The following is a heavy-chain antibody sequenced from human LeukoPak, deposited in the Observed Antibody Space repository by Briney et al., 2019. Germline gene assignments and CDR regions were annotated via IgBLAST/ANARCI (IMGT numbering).Heavy chain of an antibody. CDR3: ARDTFQPGLIDS. CDR2: INTDSSDI. CDR1: GFTFSRYA. J-gene: IGHJ4*02. Sequence: GGSLRLSCAASGFTFSRYAMNWVRQAPGKGLQWVSYINTDSSDIHYANSVKGRFTISRDNARNTLYLQLSSLRAEDSAVYYCARDTFQPGLIDSWGQGTLVTVSS. V-gene: IGHV3-21*05. D-gene: IGHD2-2*01.